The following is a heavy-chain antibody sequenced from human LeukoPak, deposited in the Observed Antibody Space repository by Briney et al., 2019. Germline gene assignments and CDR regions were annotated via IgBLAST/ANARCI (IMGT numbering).Heavy chain of an antibody. CDR2: INSDGSST. Sequence: PGGSLRLSCAASGFTFSSYWMHWVRQPPGKGLVWVSRINSDGSSTSYADSVKGRFTISRGNAKNTLYLQMNSLRVEDTALYYCARDAPGNTALDYWGQGSLVTVSS. J-gene: IGHJ4*02. D-gene: IGHD5-18*01. CDR3: ARDAPGNTALDY. V-gene: IGHV3-74*01. CDR1: GFTFSSYW.